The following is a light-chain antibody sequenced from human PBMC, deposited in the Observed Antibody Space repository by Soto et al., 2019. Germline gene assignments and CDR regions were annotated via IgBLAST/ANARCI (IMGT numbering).Light chain of an antibody. J-gene: IGLJ2*01. Sequence: ALTQPASVSGSPGQSITISCTGTSSDVGGYNYVSWYQQHPGKAPKLIIHEVINRPSGVSNRFSGSKSGNTASLTISGLQAEDEADYYCSSYTTRSTLIFGGGTKLTVL. CDR1: SSDVGGYNY. CDR3: SSYTTRSTLI. V-gene: IGLV2-14*01. CDR2: EVI.